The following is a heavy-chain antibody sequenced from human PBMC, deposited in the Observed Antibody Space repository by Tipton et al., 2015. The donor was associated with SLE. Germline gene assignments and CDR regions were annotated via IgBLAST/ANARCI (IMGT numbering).Heavy chain of an antibody. V-gene: IGHV4-31*11. CDR3: ARLCCIGAAGTGHFQL. Sequence: TLSLTCAVSGGSISSVGYYWSWIRQHPGKGLEWIGHIYHSGSTFYSPSLRSRVTISVDTSKNQFSLRLISVTAADTAVYYCARLCCIGAAGTGHFQLWGQGTLVTVSS. CDR2: IYHSGST. J-gene: IGHJ1*01. D-gene: IGHD6-13*01. CDR1: GGSISSVGYY.